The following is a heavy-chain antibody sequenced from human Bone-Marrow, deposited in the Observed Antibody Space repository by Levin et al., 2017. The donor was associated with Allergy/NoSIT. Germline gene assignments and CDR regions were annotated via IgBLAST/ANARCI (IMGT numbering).Heavy chain of an antibody. D-gene: IGHD2-15*01. CDR3: ARVLYLDCSGGSCYSPPNAFDI. V-gene: IGHV7-4-1*01. CDR1: GYTFTSYA. J-gene: IGHJ3*02. CDR2: INTNTGNP. Sequence: ASVKVSCKASGYTFTSYAMNWVRQAPGQGLEWMGWINTNTGNPTYAQGFTGRFVFSLDTSVSTAYLQICSLKAEDTAVYYCARVLYLDCSGGSCYSPPNAFDIWGQGTMVTVSS.